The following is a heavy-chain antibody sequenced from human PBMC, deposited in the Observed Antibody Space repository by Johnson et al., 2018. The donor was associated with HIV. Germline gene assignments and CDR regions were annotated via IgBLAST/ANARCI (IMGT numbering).Heavy chain of an antibody. CDR3: AKDYGYWGDDAFDV. Sequence: VQLVESGGGLVQPGGSLRLSCAGSGFTFSDYCMSWIRRAPGKGLEWVSNIKQDGSHKYYADSVKGRFTISRDNSKNTLYLQMNSLRAEDTALYYCAKDYGYWGDDAFDVWGQGTLVIVYS. J-gene: IGHJ3*01. D-gene: IGHD5-24*01. V-gene: IGHV3-7*01. CDR1: GFTFSDYC. CDR2: IKQDGSHK.